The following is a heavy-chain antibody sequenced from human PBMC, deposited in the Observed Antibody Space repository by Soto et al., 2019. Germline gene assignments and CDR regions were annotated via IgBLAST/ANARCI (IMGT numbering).Heavy chain of an antibody. CDR3: ARVMGPHYGMDV. V-gene: IGHV4-34*01. J-gene: IGHJ6*02. Sequence: QVQLQQWGARLLKPSETLSLTCAVYGGSFSNNYWSWIRQPPGKGLEWIGEITYSGSTNYNPSLKRGVTISIDTSKNQFSRKLSSVTAADTAVYYCARVMGPHYGMDVWGQGTAVTVSS. D-gene: IGHD2-8*01. CDR2: ITYSGST. CDR1: GGSFSNNY.